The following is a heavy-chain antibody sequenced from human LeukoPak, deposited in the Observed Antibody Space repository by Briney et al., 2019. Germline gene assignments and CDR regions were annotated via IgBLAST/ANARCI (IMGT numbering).Heavy chain of an antibody. CDR1: GFTFSSYS. D-gene: IGHD3-9*01. CDR3: ARALRYFDWLSTSPEYNWFDP. CDR2: ISSSSSTI. J-gene: IGHJ5*02. V-gene: IGHV3-48*01. Sequence: PGGSPRLSCAASGFTFSSYSMNWVRQAPGKGLEWVSYISSSSSTIYYADSVKGRFTISRDNAKNSLYLQMNSLRAEDTAVYYCARALRYFDWLSTSPEYNWFDPWGQGTLVTVSS.